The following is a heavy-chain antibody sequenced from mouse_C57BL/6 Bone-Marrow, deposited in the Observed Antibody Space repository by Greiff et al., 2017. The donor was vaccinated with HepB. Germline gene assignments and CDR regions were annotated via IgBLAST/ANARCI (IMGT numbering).Heavy chain of an antibody. CDR2: IRLKSDNYAT. CDR1: GFTFSNYW. Sequence: VQLQQSGGGLVQPGGSMKLSCVASGFTFSNYWMNWVRQSPEKGLEWVAQIRLKSDNYATHYAESVKGRFTISRDDSKSSVYLQMNNLRAEDTGIYYCTPLLRYYWGQGTSVTVSS. V-gene: IGHV6-3*01. CDR3: TPLLRYY. J-gene: IGHJ4*01. D-gene: IGHD1-1*01.